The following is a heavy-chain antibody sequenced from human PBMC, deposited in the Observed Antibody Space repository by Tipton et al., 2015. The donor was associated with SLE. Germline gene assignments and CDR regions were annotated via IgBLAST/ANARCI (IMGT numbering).Heavy chain of an antibody. CDR1: GGSFSGYY. D-gene: IGHD2-15*01. J-gene: IGHJ1*01. CDR3: ARGHDSSGAEYFQH. V-gene: IGHV4-34*01. CDR2: INHSGST. Sequence: TLSLTCTVYGGSFSGYYWSWIRQPPGKGLEWIGEINHSGSTNYNPSLKSRVTISVDTSKNQFSLKLSSVTAADTAVYYCARGHDSSGAEYFQHWGQGTLVTVSS.